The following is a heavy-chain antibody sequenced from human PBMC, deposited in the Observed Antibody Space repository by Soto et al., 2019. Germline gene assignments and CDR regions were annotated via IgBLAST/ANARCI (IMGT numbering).Heavy chain of an antibody. CDR2: IKQDGSEE. V-gene: IGHV3-7*01. Sequence: VQLVESGGGLVQPGGSLRLSCVDSGFTFSSYRMSWVRQARVKGLEWVGNIKQDGSEENYVDSVKGRFTISRDNAKNSMYLQMNSLRAEDTAVYYCARIAASGRGWDVWGQGTTVVVSS. CDR3: ARIAASGRGWDV. D-gene: IGHD6-13*01. CDR1: GFTFSSYR. J-gene: IGHJ6*02.